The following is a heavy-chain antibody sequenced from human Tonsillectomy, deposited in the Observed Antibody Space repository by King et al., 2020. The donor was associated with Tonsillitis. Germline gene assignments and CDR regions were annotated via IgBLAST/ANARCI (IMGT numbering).Heavy chain of an antibody. CDR3: AKYGQVEQQLGDY. Sequence: VQLLESGGGLVQPGGSLRLSCAASGFAFSRYSMSWIRQAPGKGLEWVSAIIGSGCVTFYADSVKGRFTISRDNSKNTLYLQRNTLRAEDPALDYCAKYGQVEQQLGDYWGQGSLVTVSS. J-gene: IGHJ4*02. CDR1: GFAFSRYS. V-gene: IGHV3-23*01. D-gene: IGHD6-13*01. CDR2: IIGSGCVT.